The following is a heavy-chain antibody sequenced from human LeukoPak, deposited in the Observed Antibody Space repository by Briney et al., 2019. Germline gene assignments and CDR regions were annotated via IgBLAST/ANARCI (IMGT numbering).Heavy chain of an antibody. CDR2: INSDGSSI. V-gene: IGHV3-74*01. CDR3: ARGSSTSYYYYGMDV. J-gene: IGHJ6*02. D-gene: IGHD2-2*01. Sequence: GGSLRLSCAASGFTFSSYGMHWVRQAPGKGLVWVSRINSDGSSIRNADSVRGRLTISRDNAKNTLYLQMNSLRAEDTAVYYCARGSSTSYYYYGMDVWGQGTTVTVSS. CDR1: GFTFSSYG.